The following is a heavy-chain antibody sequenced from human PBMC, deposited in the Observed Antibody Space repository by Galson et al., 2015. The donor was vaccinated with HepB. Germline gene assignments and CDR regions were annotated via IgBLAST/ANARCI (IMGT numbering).Heavy chain of an antibody. CDR2: IIPIFGTA. J-gene: IGHJ6*03. CDR3: ARGGREGVLRFIYYYYYYMDV. D-gene: IGHD5/OR15-5a*01. V-gene: IGHV1-69*13. CDR1: GGTFSSYA. Sequence: SVKVSCKASGGTFSSYAISWVRQAPGQGLEWMGGIIPIFGTANYAQKFQGRVTITADESTSTAYMELSSLRSEDTAVYYCARGGREGVLRFIYYYYYYMDVWGKGTTVTVSS.